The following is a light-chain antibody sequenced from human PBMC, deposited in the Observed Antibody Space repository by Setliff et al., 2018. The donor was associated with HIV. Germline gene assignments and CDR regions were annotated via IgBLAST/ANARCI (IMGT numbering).Light chain of an antibody. CDR1: SSDVGPYKL. CDR2: EAT. CDR3: SLYTSNSMYV. Sequence: QSVLTQPASVSGSPGQSVTISCTGISSDVGPYKLVSWYQQHPGKAPKFIIYEATERPSGVSNRFSGSKSGNTASLTISGLQLEDEADYYCSLYTSNSMYVFGIGTKVTVL. J-gene: IGLJ1*01. V-gene: IGLV2-14*02.